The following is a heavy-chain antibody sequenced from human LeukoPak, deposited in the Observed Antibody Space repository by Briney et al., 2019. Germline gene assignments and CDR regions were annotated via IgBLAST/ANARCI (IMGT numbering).Heavy chain of an antibody. V-gene: IGHV4-4*02. D-gene: IGHD3-3*01. Sequence: SGTLSLTCAVSGGSISSSNWWSWLRQPPGKGLEWIGEIYNSGSTYYHPSLKSRVTISVDRSKNQFSLKLSSVTAADTAVYYCARGSGVAPLDPWGQGTMVTVSS. CDR2: IYNSGST. CDR1: GGSISSSNW. CDR3: ARGSGVAPLDP. J-gene: IGHJ5*02.